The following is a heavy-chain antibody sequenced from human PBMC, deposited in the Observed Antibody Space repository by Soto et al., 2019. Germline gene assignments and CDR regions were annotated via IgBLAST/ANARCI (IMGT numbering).Heavy chain of an antibody. V-gene: IGHV1-18*01. CDR3: ARDRRDDYSNKIDY. Sequence: ASVKVSCKASGYTFTSYGINWVRQAPGQGLEWMGWISADNSNTNFAQNLQGRVTMTTDTSSNTAYMELRSLRSDDTAVYYCARDRRDDYSNKIDYWGQGTLVTV. CDR1: GYTFTSYG. CDR2: ISADNSNT. J-gene: IGHJ4*02. D-gene: IGHD4-4*01.